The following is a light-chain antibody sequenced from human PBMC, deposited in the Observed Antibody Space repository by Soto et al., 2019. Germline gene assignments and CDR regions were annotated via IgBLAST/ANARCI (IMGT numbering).Light chain of an antibody. CDR1: QSVLYSLNNKNY. Sequence: DAVMTQSPDSLAVSLGERATINCRSSQSVLYSLNNKNYLAWYQQKPGQPPKLLIYWASTRESGVPDRFSGSGSGTDFTLTISRLQAEDVATYYCQKYNSAPLSFGGGTKVDIK. J-gene: IGKJ4*01. CDR3: QKYNSAPLS. CDR2: WAS. V-gene: IGKV4-1*01.